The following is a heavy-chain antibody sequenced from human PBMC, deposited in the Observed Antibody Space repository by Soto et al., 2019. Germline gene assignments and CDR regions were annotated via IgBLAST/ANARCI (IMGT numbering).Heavy chain of an antibody. V-gene: IGHV3-73*01. D-gene: IGHD2-15*01. Sequence: GGSLRLSCAASGFTFSGSAMHLVRQASGKGLEWVGRIRSKANSYATAYAASVKGRFTISRDDSKNTAYLQMNSLKTEDTAVYYCAAGGYCSGGSCFNWFDPWGQGTLVTVSS. CDR1: GFTFSGSA. CDR3: AAGGYCSGGSCFNWFDP. J-gene: IGHJ5*02. CDR2: IRSKANSYAT.